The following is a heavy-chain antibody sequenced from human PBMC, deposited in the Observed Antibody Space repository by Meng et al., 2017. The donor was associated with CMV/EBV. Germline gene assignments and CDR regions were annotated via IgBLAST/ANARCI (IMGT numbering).Heavy chain of an antibody. J-gene: IGHJ4*02. Sequence: SETLSLTCAVYGGSFSGYYWSWIRQPPGKGLEWIGEINHSGSTNYNPSLKSRVTISVDTSKNQFSLKLSSVTAADTAVYYCARVVPAAIGTIDYWGQGTLVTVSS. D-gene: IGHD2-2*01. CDR3: ARVVPAAIGTIDY. CDR1: GGSFSGYY. V-gene: IGHV4-34*01. CDR2: INHSGST.